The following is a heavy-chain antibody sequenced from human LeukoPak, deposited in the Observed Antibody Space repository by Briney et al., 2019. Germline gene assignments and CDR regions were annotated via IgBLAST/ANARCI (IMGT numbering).Heavy chain of an antibody. D-gene: IGHD6-19*01. J-gene: IGHJ5*02. V-gene: IGHV1-2*02. CDR3: ARDRGIAVAGPNWFDP. CDR1: GYTFTAYY. CDR2: INPNSGGT. Sequence: GASVKVSCKASGYTFTAYYIHWVRQAPGQGLEWMGWINPNSGGTNYAQKFQGRVTMTRDTSISTAYMELSRLRSDDTAVYYCARDRGIAVAGPNWFDPWGQGTLVTVSS.